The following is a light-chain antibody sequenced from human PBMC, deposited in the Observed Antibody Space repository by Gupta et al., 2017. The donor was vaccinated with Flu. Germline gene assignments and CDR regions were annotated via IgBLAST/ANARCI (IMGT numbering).Light chain of an antibody. Sequence: SSVLTQPPSVSVAPGQTARLTCGGNNIGSKDVHWYQQKPGQAPVLLVSDDSDRPSGIPERFSGSNSENTATLTISRVEAGDEADYYCQVGDSSTYHPVFGGGTKLTVL. CDR1: NIGSKD. CDR3: QVGDSSTYHPV. J-gene: IGLJ3*02. CDR2: DDS. V-gene: IGLV3-21*02.